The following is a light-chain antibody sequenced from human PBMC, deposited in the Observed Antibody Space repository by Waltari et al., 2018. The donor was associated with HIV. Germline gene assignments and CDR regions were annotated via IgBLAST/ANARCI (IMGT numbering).Light chain of an antibody. CDR3: QSYDNSNVF. V-gene: IGLV6-57*01. Sequence: FVLTQPHSVSESPGKTVTISCTRSSGRIVSNYVQWFQQRPGHSPQTWNHGDNPRPLWVPDPFPGPIDDSSNSASLPISGLKTEDEAYYFCQSYDNSNVFFGGGTKLTVV. CDR1: SGRIVSNY. J-gene: IGLJ2*01. CDR2: GDN.